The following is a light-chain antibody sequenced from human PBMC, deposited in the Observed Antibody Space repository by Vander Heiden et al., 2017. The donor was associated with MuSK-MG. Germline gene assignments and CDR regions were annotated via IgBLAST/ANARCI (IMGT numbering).Light chain of an antibody. CDR3: QQFGASPPYT. CDR2: SGS. CDR1: QSISSSY. J-gene: IGKJ2*01. Sequence: EIVLTQSPGTLSLSPGERATLSCRASQSISSSYLAWYQHKPGQAPRLLIYSGSSRATGVPDRFSGSGSGTDFTLTISRLGPEDFAVYYCQQFGASPPYTFGQGTKLEIK. V-gene: IGKV3-20*01.